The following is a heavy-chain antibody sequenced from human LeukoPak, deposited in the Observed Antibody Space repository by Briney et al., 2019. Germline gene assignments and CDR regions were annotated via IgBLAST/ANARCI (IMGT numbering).Heavy chain of an antibody. D-gene: IGHD3-16*01. CDR1: GYTFTSYG. CDR3: ARHPNYDYGWGSYSHFDY. Sequence: ASVKVSCKASGYTFTSYGISWVRQAPGQGLEWMGWISAYNGNTNYAQKLQGRVTMTTDTSTSTAYMELRSLRSDDTAVYYCARHPNYDYGWGSYSHFDYWGQGTLVTVSS. V-gene: IGHV1-18*01. J-gene: IGHJ4*02. CDR2: ISAYNGNT.